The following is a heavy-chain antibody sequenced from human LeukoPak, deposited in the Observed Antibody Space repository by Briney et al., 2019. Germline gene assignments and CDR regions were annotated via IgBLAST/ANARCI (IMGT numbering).Heavy chain of an antibody. J-gene: IGHJ4*02. D-gene: IGHD5-18*01. CDR3: ARAHVDTAMVVEYYFDY. CDR2: IWYDGSNK. Sequence: GGSLRPSCAASGFTFSSYGMHWVRQAPGKGLEWVAVIWYDGSNKYYADSVKGRFTISRDNSKNTLYLQMNSLRAEDTAVYYCARAHVDTAMVVEYYFDYWGQGTLVTVSS. V-gene: IGHV3-33*01. CDR1: GFTFSSYG.